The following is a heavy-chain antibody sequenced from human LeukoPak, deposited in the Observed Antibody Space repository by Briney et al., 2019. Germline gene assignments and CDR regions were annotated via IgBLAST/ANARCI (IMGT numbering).Heavy chain of an antibody. J-gene: IGHJ6*03. CDR3: ARDIWSCYYSYYYYMDV. CDR2: VVRSNKYI. D-gene: IGHD3-3*01. V-gene: IGHV3-21*01. Sequence: GGSLRLSCAASGFTFSEYTMNWARQAPGEWLGWVSSVVRSNKYIHYVESVKGRFTNPSDTPKSSLYLQMNSPRAEDTAVYYCARDIWSCYYSYYYYMDVWGKGTKVTVSS. CDR1: GFTFSEYT.